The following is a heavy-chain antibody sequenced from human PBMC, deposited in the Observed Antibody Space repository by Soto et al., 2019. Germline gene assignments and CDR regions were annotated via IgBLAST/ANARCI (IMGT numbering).Heavy chain of an antibody. D-gene: IGHD3-3*01. CDR1: GFTFSSYA. V-gene: IGHV3-23*01. CDR3: AKGGYDFRSGYPHDYYYGMDV. Sequence: GGSLRLSCAASGFTFSSYAMSWVRQAPGKGLEWVSAISGSGVSTYYADSVKGRFTISRDNSKNTLYLQMNSLRAEDTAVYYCAKGGYDFRSGYPHDYYYGMDVWGQGTTVTVYS. J-gene: IGHJ6*02. CDR2: ISGSGVST.